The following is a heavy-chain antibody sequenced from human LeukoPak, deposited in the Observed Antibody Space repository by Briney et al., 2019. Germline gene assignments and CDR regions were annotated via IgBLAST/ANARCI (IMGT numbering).Heavy chain of an antibody. J-gene: IGHJ6*02. Sequence: PGRSLRLSCAASGFTFSSYGMHWVRQAPGKGLEWVAVISYDGSNKYYADSVKGRFTISRDNSKNTLYLQMNSLRAEDTAVYYCAKGRGDGDIVVVVAAEPYGMDVWGQGTTVTVSS. CDR2: ISYDGSNK. V-gene: IGHV3-30*18. CDR3: AKGRGDGDIVVVVAAEPYGMDV. CDR1: GFTFSSYG. D-gene: IGHD2-15*01.